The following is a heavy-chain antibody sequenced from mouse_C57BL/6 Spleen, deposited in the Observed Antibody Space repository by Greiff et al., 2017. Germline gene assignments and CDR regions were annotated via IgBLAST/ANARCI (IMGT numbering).Heavy chain of an antibody. CDR2: FSSGGSYT. D-gene: IGHD2-4*01. CDR3: ARRGYDYVDY. CDR1: GFTFSSYG. J-gene: IGHJ2*01. Sequence: EVKLVESGGDLVKPGGSLKLSCAASGFTFSSYGMSWVRQTPDKRLEWVATFSSGGSYTYYPDSVKGRFTISRDNAKNTRYLQMSSLKSEDTAMYYCARRGYDYVDYWGQGTTLTVSS. V-gene: IGHV5-6*02.